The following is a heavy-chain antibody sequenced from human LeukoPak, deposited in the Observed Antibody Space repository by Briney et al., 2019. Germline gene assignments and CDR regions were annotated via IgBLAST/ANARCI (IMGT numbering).Heavy chain of an antibody. J-gene: IGHJ3*02. CDR2: ISYSGNT. D-gene: IGHD2-15*01. Sequence: SETLSLTCTVSGGSIISSDYHWGWVRQPPGKGLELIVTISYSGNTDYNPSLRSRVTISVDTSNNQFSLRLGSVTAADTAVYHCARHCCSGPAKRVFDIWGQGTMVTVSS. V-gene: IGHV4-39*01. CDR1: GGSIISSDYH. CDR3: ARHCCSGPAKRVFDI.